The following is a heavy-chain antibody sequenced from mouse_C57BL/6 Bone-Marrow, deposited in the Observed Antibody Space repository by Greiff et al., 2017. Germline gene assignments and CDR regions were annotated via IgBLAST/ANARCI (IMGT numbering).Heavy chain of an antibody. CDR1: GFNIKDDY. Sequence: VQLKQSGAELVRPGASVKLSCTASGFNIKDDYMHWVKQRPEQGLEWIGWIDPENGDTAYASKFQGKATITADTSSNTAYLQLSSLTSEDTAVYYCTTPAWFAYWGQGTLVTVSA. CDR3: TTPAWFAY. CDR2: IDPENGDT. J-gene: IGHJ3*01. V-gene: IGHV14-4*01.